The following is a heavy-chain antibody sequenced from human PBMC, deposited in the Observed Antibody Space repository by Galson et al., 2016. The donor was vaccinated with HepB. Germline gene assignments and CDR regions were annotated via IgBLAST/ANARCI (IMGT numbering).Heavy chain of an antibody. CDR2: IGFNPNNL. V-gene: IGHV3-21*03. CDR3: ARDHSLGPGVVYYFDY. Sequence: SLRLSCAVSGFNFNIYRMNWVRQAPGKGLEWVAAIGFNPNNLYYADSVKGRFTIARDNPRSSLFLQMNSLTVEDTAVYFCARDHSLGPGVVYYFDYWGQGTLVTVSS. J-gene: IGHJ4*02. CDR1: GFNFNIYR. D-gene: IGHD3-10*01.